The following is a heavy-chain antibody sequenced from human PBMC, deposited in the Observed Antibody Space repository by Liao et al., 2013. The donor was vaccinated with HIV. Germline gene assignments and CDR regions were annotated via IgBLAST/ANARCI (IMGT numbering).Heavy chain of an antibody. J-gene: IGHJ3*02. CDR3: GRDPYGGYAGFDK. CDR1: GDSISSGEYY. V-gene: IGHV4-30-4*08. Sequence: QVELQESGPGLVMPWETLTLTCSVSGDSISSGEYYWSWFRQPPGKGLEWIGYIHNSGTTYYNPSLEGRLAIAVDTSKNHFSLNVSYVTAADSAVYFCGRDPYGGYAGFDKWGQGTLVTVSS. CDR2: IHNSGTT. D-gene: IGHD2-2*01.